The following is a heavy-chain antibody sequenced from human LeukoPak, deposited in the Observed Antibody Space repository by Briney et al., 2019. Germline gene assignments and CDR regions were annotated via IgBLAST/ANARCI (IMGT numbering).Heavy chain of an antibody. CDR1: GFTFSSYA. D-gene: IGHD3-3*01. V-gene: IGHV3-64*01. CDR3: ARGTYDFWSGYNWFDP. J-gene: IGHJ5*02. Sequence: PGGSLRLSCAASGFTFSSYAMSWVRQAPGKGLEWVSAISSNGGSTYYANSVKGRFTISRDNSKNTLYLQMGSLRAEDMAVYYCARGTYDFWSGYNWFDPWGQGTLVTVSS. CDR2: ISSNGGST.